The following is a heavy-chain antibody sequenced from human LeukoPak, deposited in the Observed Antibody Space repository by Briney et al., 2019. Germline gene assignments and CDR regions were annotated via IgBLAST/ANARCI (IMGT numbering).Heavy chain of an antibody. Sequence: PSETLSLTCTVSGGSISNSNYCCGWIRQPPGKGLEWIGSISYSGSTYYNPSLKSRVSISVDTSKNQFSLKVTSVTAADTAVFYCARHYVDIRTVGASYYYYGLDVWGQGTTVTVSS. D-gene: IGHD3-16*02. J-gene: IGHJ6*02. V-gene: IGHV4-39*01. CDR1: GGSISNSNYC. CDR2: ISYSGST. CDR3: ARHYVDIRTVGASYYYYGLDV.